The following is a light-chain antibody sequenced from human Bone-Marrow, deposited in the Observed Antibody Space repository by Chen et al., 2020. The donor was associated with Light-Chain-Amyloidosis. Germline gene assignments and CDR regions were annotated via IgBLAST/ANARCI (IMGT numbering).Light chain of an antibody. J-gene: IGLJ2*01. CDR2: RET. V-gene: IGLV3-25*03. CDR3: QSADSSGTDEVI. Sequence: SYELTQPPSVSVSPGQTARITCSGDDLPTKYAYWYQQKPGQAPVLVIHRETERPWGISERFSGSSSGTTATWTISGVQAEDEADYHCQSADSSGTDEVIFGGGTKLTVL. CDR1: DLPTKY.